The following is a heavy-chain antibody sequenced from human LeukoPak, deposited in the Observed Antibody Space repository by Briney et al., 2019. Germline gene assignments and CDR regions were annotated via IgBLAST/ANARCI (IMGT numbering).Heavy chain of an antibody. CDR1: VGSISSGTYY. CDR3: ARRGTTVVVDY. J-gene: IGHJ4*02. V-gene: IGHV4-39*01. D-gene: IGHD1-7*01. Sequence: PSETLSLTCTVSVGSISSGTYYRNWIRQPPGKGLEWIGSISYSGSTNYNPSLKSRVTMSVDTSKNQFSLNLTSVTAADTAVYYCARRGTTVVVDYWGQGTLVIVSS. CDR2: ISYSGST.